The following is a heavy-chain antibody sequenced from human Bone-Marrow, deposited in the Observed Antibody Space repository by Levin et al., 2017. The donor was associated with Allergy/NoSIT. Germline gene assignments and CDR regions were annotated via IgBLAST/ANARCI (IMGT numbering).Heavy chain of an antibody. J-gene: IGHJ5*02. Sequence: GESLKISCAASEFTFRGSTVHWVRQASGKGLEWVGHIRSKSNNYATRYAESLKGRFSISRDDSKNTVYLQMSSLKTEDAAVYYCSVYHYNTSGYYDSWGQGTLVTVSS. CDR2: IRSKSNNYAT. CDR1: EFTFRGST. V-gene: IGHV3-73*01. CDR3: SVYHYNTSGYYDS. D-gene: IGHD3-22*01.